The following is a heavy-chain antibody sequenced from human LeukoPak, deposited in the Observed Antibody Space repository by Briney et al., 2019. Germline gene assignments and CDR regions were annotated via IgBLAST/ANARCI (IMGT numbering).Heavy chain of an antibody. CDR3: ARLGLGSSRDY. D-gene: IGHD6-6*01. Sequence: SETLSLTCTVSGGSTSSSSFYWGWIRQPPGKGLEWIGSIYYSGTTYYNPSLKSRVTISVDTSKNQFSLKLSSVTAADTAVYYCARLGLGSSRDYWGQGTLVTVSS. CDR2: IYYSGTT. V-gene: IGHV4-39*01. CDR1: GGSTSSSSFY. J-gene: IGHJ4*02.